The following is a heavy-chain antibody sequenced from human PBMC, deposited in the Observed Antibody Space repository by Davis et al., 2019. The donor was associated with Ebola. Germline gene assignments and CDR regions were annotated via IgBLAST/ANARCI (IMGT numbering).Heavy chain of an antibody. J-gene: IGHJ5*02. D-gene: IGHD3-10*01. CDR1: GFIFSDYY. CDR2: ISSSGSTI. Sequence: GESLKISCAASGFIFSDYYMSWIRQAPGKGLEWVSYISSSGSTIYYADSVKGRFTISRDNAKNSLFLQMNSPRAEDTAVYYCAAHQGYYYGPRSSTWFDPWGQGTLVTVSS. CDR3: AAHQGYYYGPRSSTWFDP. V-gene: IGHV3-11*04.